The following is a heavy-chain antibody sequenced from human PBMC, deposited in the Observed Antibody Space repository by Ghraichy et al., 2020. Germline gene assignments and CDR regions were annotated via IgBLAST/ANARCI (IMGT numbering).Heavy chain of an antibody. CDR3: ARRDYYYYGMDV. V-gene: IGHV3-21*06. CDR1: GFTFSRYT. J-gene: IGHJ6*02. CDR2: ISTVSNYI. Sequence: GSLRLSCKASGFTFSRYTMNWVRQAPGKGLEWVASISTVSNYISYADSLKGRFTISIDNAKNSLVLQISSLRAEDTAVYFCARRDYYYYGMDVWGQGTTVTVSS.